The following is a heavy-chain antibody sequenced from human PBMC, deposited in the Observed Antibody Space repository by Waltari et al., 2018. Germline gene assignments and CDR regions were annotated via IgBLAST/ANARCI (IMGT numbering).Heavy chain of an antibody. CDR2: IYHRGST. D-gene: IGHD6-6*01. J-gene: IGHJ4*02. V-gene: IGHV4-38-2*01. CDR1: GYSISSGYY. CDR3: ARLTRRYYFDY. Sequence: QVQLQESGPGLVKPSETLSLTCAVSGYSISSGYYWGWIRQPPGKGLEWIGSIYHRGSTYYNPSLKSRVTISVDTSKNQFSLKLSSVTAADTAVYYCARLTRRYYFDYWGQGTLVTVSS.